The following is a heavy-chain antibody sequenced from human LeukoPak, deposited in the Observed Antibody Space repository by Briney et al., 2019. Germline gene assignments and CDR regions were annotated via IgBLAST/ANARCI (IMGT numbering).Heavy chain of an antibody. CDR2: IIPILGIA. CDR3: AREVAGDILTGASPDYYYYMDV. V-gene: IGHV1-69*04. J-gene: IGHJ6*03. D-gene: IGHD3-9*01. Sequence: PVKVSCKASGGTFSSYAISWVRQAPGQGLEWMGRIIPILGIANYAQKFQGRVTITADKSTSTAYMELSSLRSEDTAVYYCAREVAGDILTGASPDYYYYMDVWGKGTTVTVSS. CDR1: GGTFSSYA.